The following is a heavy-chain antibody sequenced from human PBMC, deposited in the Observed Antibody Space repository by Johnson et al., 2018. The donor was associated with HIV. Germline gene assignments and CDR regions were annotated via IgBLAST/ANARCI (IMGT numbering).Heavy chain of an antibody. D-gene: IGHD3-22*01. CDR3: ARRAYYYDSSGYPDAFDI. V-gene: IGHV3-53*01. J-gene: IGHJ3*02. Sequence: TYHADSVKGRFTISRDNSKNTLYLQMNSLRAEDTAVYYCARRAYYYDSSGYPDAFDIWGQGTMVTVSS. CDR2: T.